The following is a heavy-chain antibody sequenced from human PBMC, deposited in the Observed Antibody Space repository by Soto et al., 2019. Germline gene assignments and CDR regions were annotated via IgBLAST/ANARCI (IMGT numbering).Heavy chain of an antibody. D-gene: IGHD2-21*01. CDR3: ARRDSGAFYRLFDS. CDR2: TGSGTGPG. CDR1: GGSLSTNP. V-gene: IGHV1-69*06. Sequence: ASVKVSCKASGGSLSTNPISWVRQAPGQGLELMGGTGSGTGPGNNAQKFQGRLTVTADKSTSKVYMELTNLSSEDTAVSSCARRDSGAFYRLFDSWGQGTLVTVSS. J-gene: IGHJ4*02.